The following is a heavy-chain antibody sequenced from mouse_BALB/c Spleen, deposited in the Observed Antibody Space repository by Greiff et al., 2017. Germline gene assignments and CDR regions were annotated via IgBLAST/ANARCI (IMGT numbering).Heavy chain of an antibody. CDR3: ARQGDFDY. Sequence: EVKLMESGGGLVKPGGSLKLSCAASGFAFSSYDMSWVRQTPEKRLEWVAYISSGGGSTYYPDTVKGRFTISRDNAKNTLYLQMSSLKSEDTAMYYCARQGDFDYWGQGTTVTVSS. V-gene: IGHV5-12-1*01. J-gene: IGHJ2*01. CDR2: ISSGGGST. CDR1: GFAFSSYD.